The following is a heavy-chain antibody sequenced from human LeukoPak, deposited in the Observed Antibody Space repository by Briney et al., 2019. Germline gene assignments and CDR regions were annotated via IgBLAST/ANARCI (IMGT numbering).Heavy chain of an antibody. V-gene: IGHV3-30*02. CDR1: GFTFSSYG. CDR3: AKPDAVDTAMVS. D-gene: IGHD5-18*01. Sequence: GGSLRLSCAASGFTFSSYGMHWVRQTPGKGLEWVAFIRYDGGNKYYADSVKGRFTISRDNSKNTLYLQMNSLRAEDTAVYYCAKPDAVDTAMVSWGQGTLVTVSS. J-gene: IGHJ4*02. CDR2: IRYDGGNK.